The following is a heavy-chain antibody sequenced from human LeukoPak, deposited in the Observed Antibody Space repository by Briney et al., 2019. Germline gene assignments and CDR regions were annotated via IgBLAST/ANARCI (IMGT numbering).Heavy chain of an antibody. D-gene: IGHD2-15*01. J-gene: IGHJ4*02. CDR1: GYTFSSYS. CDR3: ARASYCSDGSCYSDY. CDR2: ISAYNGNT. V-gene: IGHV1-18*01. Sequence: ASVKVSCKASGYTFSSYSISWVRQAPGQGLEWMGWISAYNGNTIYAQKVKGRVTMPTDTSTSTAYMELRSLKSDDKAVYYCARASYCSDGSCYSDYWGQGTLVTVSS.